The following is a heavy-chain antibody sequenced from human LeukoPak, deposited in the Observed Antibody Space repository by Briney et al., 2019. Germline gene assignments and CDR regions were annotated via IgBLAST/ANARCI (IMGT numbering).Heavy chain of an antibody. CDR3: AKEEGITIFGVVNHAFDI. D-gene: IGHD3-3*01. CDR1: GFTFSSYA. J-gene: IGHJ3*02. CDR2: ISGSGGST. V-gene: IGHV3-23*01. Sequence: GGSLRLSCAASGFTFSSYAMSWVRQAPGKGLEWVSAISGSGGSTYYADSVKGRFTISRDNSKNTLYLQMNSLRAEDTAVYYCAKEEGITIFGVVNHAFDIWGQGTMVTVSS.